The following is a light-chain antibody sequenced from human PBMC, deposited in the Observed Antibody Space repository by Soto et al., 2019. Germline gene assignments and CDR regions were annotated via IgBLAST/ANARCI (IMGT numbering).Light chain of an antibody. CDR2: DAS. CDR3: QKYGRSPFN. J-gene: IGKJ3*01. CDR1: QSVSGW. V-gene: IGKV1-5*01. Sequence: DIQMTQSPSTLSASVGDTVTVTCRASQSVSGWLAWYQQKPGEAPKLLIYDASALPRGVPSRFSASGSGTDFTLTISRLEPEDFAVYYCQKYGRSPFNFGPGTKVDIK.